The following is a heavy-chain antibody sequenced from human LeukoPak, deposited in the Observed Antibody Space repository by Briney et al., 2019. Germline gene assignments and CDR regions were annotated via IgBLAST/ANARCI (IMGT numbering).Heavy chain of an antibody. CDR2: IYHSGST. CDR3: ASAMNWGSLSNWFDP. V-gene: IGHV4-30-2*01. D-gene: IGHD7-27*01. CDR1: GGSISSGDYS. Sequence: SETLSLTCAVSGGSISSGDYSWSWIRQPPGKGLEWIGYIYHSGSTYYNPSLKSRVTISVDRSKNPFSLKLSSGTAAGTAVYYCASAMNWGSLSNWFDPGGQGTLVTVSS. J-gene: IGHJ5*02.